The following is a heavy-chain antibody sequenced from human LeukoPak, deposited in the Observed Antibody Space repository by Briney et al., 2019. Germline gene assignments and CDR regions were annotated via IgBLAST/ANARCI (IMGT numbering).Heavy chain of an antibody. CDR1: GFTFSSYT. CDR3: ARSRTSSPYDKNLNF. V-gene: IGHV3-21*01. Sequence: GGSLRLSCAASGFTFSSYTMSWVREAPGKGLEGVASISSSINYIYHADSIKGRFTISRDDAQNSVYLQMNSLKDEDTAVYYCARSRTSSPYDKNLNFWGQGTLVIVSS. CDR2: ISSSINYI. J-gene: IGHJ4*02. D-gene: IGHD1-14*01.